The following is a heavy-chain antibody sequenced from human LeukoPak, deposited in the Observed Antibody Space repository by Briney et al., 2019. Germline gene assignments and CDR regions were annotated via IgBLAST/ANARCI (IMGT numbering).Heavy chain of an antibody. Sequence: PGGSLRLSCAASGFTFSSYAMSWVRQAPGKGLEWVSAISGSGGSTYYADSVKGRFTISRDTSKNTLYLQMNSLRAEDTAVYYCAKDHGIFGVVPRGYFDYWGQGTLVTVSS. V-gene: IGHV3-23*01. CDR2: ISGSGGST. J-gene: IGHJ4*02. CDR3: AKDHGIFGVVPRGYFDY. CDR1: GFTFSSYA. D-gene: IGHD3-3*01.